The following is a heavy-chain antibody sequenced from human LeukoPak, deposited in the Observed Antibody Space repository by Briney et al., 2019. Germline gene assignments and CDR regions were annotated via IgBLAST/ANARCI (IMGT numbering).Heavy chain of an antibody. D-gene: IGHD6-19*01. Sequence: GGSLRLSCAASGFTFSSYAMTWVRQPPGKGLEWVSTISGSGGRTYYADSVKGRFTISRDNSKNTLYLQMNSLRAEDTAVYYCARGGGPKQWLVPYYFDYWGQGTLVTVSS. CDR3: ARGGGPKQWLVPYYFDY. CDR2: ISGSGGRT. J-gene: IGHJ4*02. V-gene: IGHV3-23*01. CDR1: GFTFSSYA.